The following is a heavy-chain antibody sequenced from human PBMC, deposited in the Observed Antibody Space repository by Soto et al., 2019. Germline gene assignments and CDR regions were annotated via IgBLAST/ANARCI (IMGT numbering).Heavy chain of an antibody. J-gene: IGHJ4*02. V-gene: IGHV1-2*02. CDR2: INPNSGGT. Sequence: ASVKVSCKASGYTFTGYYMHWVRQAPGQGLEWMGWINPNSGGTNYAQKFQGRVTMTRDTSISTAYMELSRLRSDDTAVYYCARVPGRYYDSSGYPFDYWGQGTLVTV. CDR1: GYTFTGYY. D-gene: IGHD3-22*01. CDR3: ARVPGRYYDSSGYPFDY.